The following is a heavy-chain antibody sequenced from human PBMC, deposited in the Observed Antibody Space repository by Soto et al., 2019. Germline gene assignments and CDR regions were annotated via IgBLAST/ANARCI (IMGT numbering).Heavy chain of an antibody. CDR3: ARDGVCYDSSGYYKYYFDY. J-gene: IGHJ4*02. Sequence: SQTLSLTCAISGDSVSSNSAAWNWIRQSPSRGLEWLGRTYYRSKWYNDYAVSVKSRITINPDTSKNQFSLQLNSVTPEDTAVYYCARDGVCYDSSGYYKYYFDYWGQGTPVTVSS. D-gene: IGHD3-22*01. V-gene: IGHV6-1*01. CDR2: TYYRSKWYN. CDR1: GDSVSSNSAA.